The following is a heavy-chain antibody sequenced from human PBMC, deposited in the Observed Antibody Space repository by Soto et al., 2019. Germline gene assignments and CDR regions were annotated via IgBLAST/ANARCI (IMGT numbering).Heavy chain of an antibody. CDR2: IIPIFGIP. V-gene: IGHV1-69*13. Sequence: SVKVSCKESGGTFSSYAIAWVRQAPGQGLEWMGGIIPIFGIPNFAQKFQGRVAITADESTNTAYMELSSLRSDDTAVYYCAKAAQTRFNWNDLGNWFDPWGQGTLVTVSS. J-gene: IGHJ5*02. D-gene: IGHD1-1*01. CDR1: GGTFSSYA. CDR3: AKAAQTRFNWNDLGNWFDP.